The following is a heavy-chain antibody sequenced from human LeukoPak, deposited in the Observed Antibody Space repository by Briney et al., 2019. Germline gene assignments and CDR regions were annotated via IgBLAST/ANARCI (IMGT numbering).Heavy chain of an antibody. J-gene: IGHJ4*02. CDR1: GFTFSSYP. V-gene: IGHV3-21*01. CDR3: AKFKGHYGDSEYYFDS. D-gene: IGHD3-10*01. Sequence: GGSLRLSCAASGFTFSSYPMSWVRQAPGKGLEWVSCITGSSDYIFYADSVRGRFTISRDNAKNSLFLQMNSLRAEDTAVYYCAKFKGHYGDSEYYFDSWGQGTLVTVSS. CDR2: ITGSSDYI.